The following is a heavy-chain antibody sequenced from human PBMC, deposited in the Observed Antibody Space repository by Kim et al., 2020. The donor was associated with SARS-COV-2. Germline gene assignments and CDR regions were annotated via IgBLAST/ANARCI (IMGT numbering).Heavy chain of an antibody. D-gene: IGHD6-13*01. V-gene: IGHV1-8*01. CDR3: ARVCSSSWLRPQCDYYFDY. CDR2: MNPNSGNT. J-gene: IGHJ4*02. CDR1: GYTFTSYD. Sequence: ASVKVSCKASGYTFTSYDINWVRQATGQGLEWMGWMNPNSGNTGYAQKFQGRVTMTRNTSISTAYMELSSLRSEDTAVYYCARVCSSSWLRPQCDYYFDYWGQGTLVTVSS.